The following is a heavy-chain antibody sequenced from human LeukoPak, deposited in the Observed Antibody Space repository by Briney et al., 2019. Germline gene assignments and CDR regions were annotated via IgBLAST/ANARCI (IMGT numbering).Heavy chain of an antibody. V-gene: IGHV4-31*03. CDR3: ARVTSYYYYYMDV. CDR1: GVSISSGGYY. Sequence: PSETLSLTCTVSGVSISSGGYYWRWIRQHPGKGLEWIGYIYYSGSTYYNPSLKSRVTISVDTSKNQFSLKLSSVTAADTAVYYCARVTSYYYYYMDVWGKGTTVTVSS. J-gene: IGHJ6*03. CDR2: IYYSGST.